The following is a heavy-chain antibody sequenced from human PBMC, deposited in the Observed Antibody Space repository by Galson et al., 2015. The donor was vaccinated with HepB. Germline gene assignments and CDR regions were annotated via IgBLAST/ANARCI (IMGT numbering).Heavy chain of an antibody. CDR2: INPNSGGT. Sequence: SVKVSCKASGYTFTGYYMHWVRQAPGQGLEWMGWINPNSGGTNYAQKFQGRVTMTGDTSISTAYMELSRLRSDDTAVYYCARDLGQQLVRAIDYWGQGTLVTVSS. D-gene: IGHD6-6*01. V-gene: IGHV1-2*02. CDR3: ARDLGQQLVRAIDY. J-gene: IGHJ4*02. CDR1: GYTFTGYY.